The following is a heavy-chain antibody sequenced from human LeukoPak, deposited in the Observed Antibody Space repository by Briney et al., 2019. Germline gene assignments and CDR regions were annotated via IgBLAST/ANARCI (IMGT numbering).Heavy chain of an antibody. V-gene: IGHV5-51*01. Sequence: GESLKISCKGSGYSFTNFWIGWVRQMPGKGLEWMGIIYSGDSDTRYSPSFQGQVTISADKSISTASLQWSSLKASDTAMYYWARLPSSGYYYFDYWGQGTLVTVSS. CDR2: IYSGDSDT. CDR1: GYSFTNFW. J-gene: IGHJ4*02. CDR3: ARLPSSGYYYFDY. D-gene: IGHD3-22*01.